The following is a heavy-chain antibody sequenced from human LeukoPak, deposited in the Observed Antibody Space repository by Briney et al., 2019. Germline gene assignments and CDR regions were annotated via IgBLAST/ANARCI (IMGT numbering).Heavy chain of an antibody. CDR3: ARAPSTVTRTYFDY. J-gene: IGHJ4*02. V-gene: IGHV4-31*03. CDR2: IYYSGST. Sequence: SQTLSLTCTVSGGSISSGGYYWSWIRQHPGKGLEWIGYIYYSGSTYYNPSLKSRVTISVDTSKNQFSLKLSSVTAADTAVYYCARAPSTVTRTYFDYWGQGTLVTVSS. CDR1: GGSISSGGYY. D-gene: IGHD4-17*01.